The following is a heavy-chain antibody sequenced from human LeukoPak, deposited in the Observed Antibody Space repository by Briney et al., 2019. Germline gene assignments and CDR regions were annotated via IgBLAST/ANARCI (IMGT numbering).Heavy chain of an antibody. D-gene: IGHD3-10*01. CDR1: SGSISSSSW. Sequence: PSGTLSLTCAVSSGSISSSSWWSWVRQPPGKGLEWVANIKQDGSEKYYVDSVKGRFTISRDNAKNSLYLQMNSLRAEDTAVYYCARTSKYGSGTYDAFDIWGQGTMVTVSS. J-gene: IGHJ3*02. CDR3: ARTSKYGSGTYDAFDI. CDR2: IKQDGSEK. V-gene: IGHV3-7*01.